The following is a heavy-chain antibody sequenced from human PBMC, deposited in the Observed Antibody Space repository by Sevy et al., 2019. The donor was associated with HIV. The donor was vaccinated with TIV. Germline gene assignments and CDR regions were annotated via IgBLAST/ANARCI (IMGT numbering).Heavy chain of an antibody. J-gene: IGHJ4*02. CDR2: SRNKANSYTT. V-gene: IGHV3-72*01. CDR3: TSKLDSSFDS. Sequence: GGSLRLSCAASGFTFSDHYMEWVRQAPGKGLEWVGRSRNKANSYTTEYAASVKGRFTISRDESKNSMYLQMNSLKTEDTAVYYCTSKLDSSFDSWGQGTLVTVSS. CDR1: GFTFSDHY. D-gene: IGHD3-22*01.